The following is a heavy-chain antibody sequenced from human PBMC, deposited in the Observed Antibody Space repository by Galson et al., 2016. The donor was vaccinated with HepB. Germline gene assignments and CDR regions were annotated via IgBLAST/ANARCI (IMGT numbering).Heavy chain of an antibody. CDR2: ISYTGTIK. J-gene: IGHJ4*02. CDR1: GFSFSLFP. D-gene: IGHD1-14*01. CDR3: PRDPIRGPPDYFDY. V-gene: IGHV3-30*04. Sequence: SLRLSCAASGFSFSLFPFHWIRQAPGKGLEWVAVISYTGTIKYYAPSVKGRFTLSRDDAKNTVYLQMDSLKPEDTAVYYCPRDPIRGPPDYFDYWGQGTLVTVSS.